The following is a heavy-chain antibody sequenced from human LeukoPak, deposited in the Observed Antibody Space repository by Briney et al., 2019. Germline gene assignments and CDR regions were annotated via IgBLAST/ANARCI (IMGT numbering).Heavy chain of an antibody. V-gene: IGHV3-23*01. J-gene: IGHJ4*02. CDR1: GFTFSRNA. Sequence: PGGSLRLSCAASGFTFSRNAMSWVRQAPGKGLEWVSAITYSGGTTYYADSVKGRFTISRDDSKSTLYLQLNSLRAEDPAVYYCAKDYYYDSSGTYYFDYWGQGTLVTVSS. D-gene: IGHD3-22*01. CDR3: AKDYYYDSSGTYYFDY. CDR2: ITYSGGTT.